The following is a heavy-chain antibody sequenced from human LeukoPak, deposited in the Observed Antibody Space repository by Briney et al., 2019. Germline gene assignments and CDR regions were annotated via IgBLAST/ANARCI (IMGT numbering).Heavy chain of an antibody. D-gene: IGHD4-17*01. CDR2: ISSSGSTI. V-gene: IGHV3-48*04. J-gene: IGHJ6*03. CDR1: GFTVSSNS. CDR3: ARGGYSEKDDYGDYPTGTFYYYYMDV. Sequence: GGSLRLSCTVSGFTVSSNSMNWVRQAPGKGLEWVSYISSSGSTIYYADSVKGRFTISRDNAKNSLYLQMNSLRAEDTAVYYCARGGYSEKDDYGDYPTGTFYYYYMDVWGKGTTVTISS.